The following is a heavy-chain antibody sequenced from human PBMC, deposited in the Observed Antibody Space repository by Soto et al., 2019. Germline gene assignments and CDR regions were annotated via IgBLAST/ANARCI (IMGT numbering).Heavy chain of an antibody. Sequence: SETLSLTCTVSGGSISSGGYYWSWIRQHPGKGLEWIGYIYYSGSTYYNPSLKSRVTISVDTSKNQFSLKLSSVTAADTAVYYCARSFEYSTSSGPFDYWGQGTLVTVSS. CDR1: GGSISSGGYY. J-gene: IGHJ4*02. CDR2: IYYSGST. D-gene: IGHD6-6*01. CDR3: ARSFEYSTSSGPFDY. V-gene: IGHV4-31*03.